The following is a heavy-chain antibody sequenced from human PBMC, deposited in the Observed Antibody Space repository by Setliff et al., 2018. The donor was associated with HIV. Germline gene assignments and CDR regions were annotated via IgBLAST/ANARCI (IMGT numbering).Heavy chain of an antibody. V-gene: IGHV3-48*04. CDR1: GFTFSDSN. J-gene: IGHJ4*02. CDR3: ARLVTYNYDSSAYYPDS. Sequence: GGSLRLSCAASGFTFSDSNMNWVRQTPGKGLEWLSHISNGSPTIYYADSVKGRFTISRDNAKNSLFLQMNSLRAEDTAVYYCARLVTYNYDSSAYYPDSWGQGTLVTVSS. CDR2: ISNGSPTI. D-gene: IGHD3-22*01.